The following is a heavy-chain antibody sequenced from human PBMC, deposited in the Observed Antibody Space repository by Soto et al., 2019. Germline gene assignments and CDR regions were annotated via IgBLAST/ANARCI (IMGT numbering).Heavy chain of an antibody. CDR1: GFTFSSFW. Sequence: EVQVVESGGDLVQPGGSLRLSCAASGFTFSSFWMHWVRQAPGKGLVWVSVINADGSNTAYADSVKGRFTISRDSAKNTLYLQMNSLRGEDTAVYYCARDRGYTMDVWGQGTTVTVSS. D-gene: IGHD1-1*01. J-gene: IGHJ6*02. CDR3: ARDRGYTMDV. V-gene: IGHV3-74*01. CDR2: INADGSNT.